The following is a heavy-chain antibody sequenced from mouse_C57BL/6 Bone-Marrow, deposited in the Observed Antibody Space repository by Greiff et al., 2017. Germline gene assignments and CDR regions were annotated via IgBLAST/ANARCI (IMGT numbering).Heavy chain of an antibody. V-gene: IGHV1-5*01. CDR1: GYTFTSYW. Sequence: VQLKQSGTVLARPGASVKMSCKTSGYTFTSYWMHWVKQRPGQGLEWIGAIYPGNSDTSYNQKFKGKAKLTAVTSASTSYMELSGLTNEDSAVYDWTRFPYDDNDPVYAMDDWGQGTSVTVSS. J-gene: IGHJ4*01. D-gene: IGHD2-4*01. CDR3: TRFPYDDNDPVYAMDD. CDR2: IYPGNSDT.